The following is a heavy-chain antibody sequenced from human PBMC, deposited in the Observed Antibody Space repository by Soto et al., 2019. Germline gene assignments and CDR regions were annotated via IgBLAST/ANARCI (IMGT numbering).Heavy chain of an antibody. CDR1: GSTFDSYT. CDR3: VKGGGSFNPGFDS. Sequence: PAGSLRLSCAASGSTFDSYTMHWVRQAPGKGLEWVALISFGGSNKYYADSVKGRFIISRHNSKNTVYLQVNSLRAEDTAVYYCVKGGGSFNPGFDSWGQGTLVTVSS. V-gene: IGHV3-30-3*01. D-gene: IGHD3-16*01. CDR2: ISFGGSNK. J-gene: IGHJ4*02.